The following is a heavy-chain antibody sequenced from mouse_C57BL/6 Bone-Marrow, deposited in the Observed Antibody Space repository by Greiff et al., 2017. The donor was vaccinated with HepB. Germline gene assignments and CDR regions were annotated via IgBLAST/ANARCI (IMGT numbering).Heavy chain of an antibody. CDR1: GFTFSSYA. CDR3: ARGGGYYVYWYFDG. Sequence: EVQRVESGGGLVKPGGSLKLSCAASGFTFSSYAMSWVRQTPEKRLEWVATISDGGSYTYYPDNVKGRFTISRDNAKNNLYMQMSHLKSEDTAMYYCARGGGYYVYWYFDGWGTGTTVTAAS. CDR2: ISDGGSYT. V-gene: IGHV5-4*01. D-gene: IGHD2-3*01. J-gene: IGHJ1*03.